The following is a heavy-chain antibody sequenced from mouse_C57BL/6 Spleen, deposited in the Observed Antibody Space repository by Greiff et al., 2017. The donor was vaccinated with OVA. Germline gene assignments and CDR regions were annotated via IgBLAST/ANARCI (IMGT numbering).Heavy chain of an antibody. CDR2: INPNNGGT. CDR3: ARGYYGSSYRFDY. J-gene: IGHJ2*01. CDR1: GYTFTDYY. D-gene: IGHD1-1*01. V-gene: IGHV1-26*01. Sequence: VQLQQSGPELVKPGASVKISCKASGYTFTDYYMNWVKQSHGKSLEWIGDINPNNGGTSYNQKFKGKATLTVDKSSSTAYMELRSLTSEDSAVYYGARGYYGSSYRFDYWGQGTTLTVSS.